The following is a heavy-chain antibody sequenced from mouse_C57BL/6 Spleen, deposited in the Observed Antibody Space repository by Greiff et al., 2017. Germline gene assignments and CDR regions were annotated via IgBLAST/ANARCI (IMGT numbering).Heavy chain of an antibody. CDR1: GYTFTSYW. Sequence: VQLQQPGAELVMPGASVKLSCKASGYTFTSYWMHWVKQRPGQGLEWIGEIDPSDSYTNYNQKFKGKSTLTVDKSSSTAYMQLSSLTSEDSAVYYCARRGLYEDFDYWGQGTTLTVSS. D-gene: IGHD2-12*01. CDR2: IDPSDSYT. V-gene: IGHV1-69*01. J-gene: IGHJ2*01. CDR3: ARRGLYEDFDY.